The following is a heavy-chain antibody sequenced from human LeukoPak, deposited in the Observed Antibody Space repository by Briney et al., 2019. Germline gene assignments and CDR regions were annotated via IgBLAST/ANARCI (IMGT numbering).Heavy chain of an antibody. CDR1: GGSIRSSSYY. CDR2: INHSGST. J-gene: IGHJ4*02. V-gene: IGHV4-39*07. Sequence: SETLSLTCIVSGGSIRSSSYYWGWIRQPPGKGLEWIGEINHSGSTNYNPSLKSRVTISVDTSKNQFSLKLSSVTAADTAVYYCARRGSRWYWYFDYWGQGTLVTVSS. CDR3: ARRGSRWYWYFDY. D-gene: IGHD6-13*01.